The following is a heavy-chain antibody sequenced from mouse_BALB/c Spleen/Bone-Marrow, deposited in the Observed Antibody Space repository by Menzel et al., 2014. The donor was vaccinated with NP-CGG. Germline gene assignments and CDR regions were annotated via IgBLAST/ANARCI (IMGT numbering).Heavy chain of an antibody. D-gene: IGHD2-3*01. V-gene: IGHV3-6*02. CDR2: ISYDGSN. Sequence: LVESGPGLVKPSQSLSLTCSVTGYSITSGYYWNWIRQFPGNKLEWMGYISYDGSNNYNPSLKNRISITRDTSKNQFFLKLNSVTTEDTATYYCAREGIYDGYWDYAMDYWGQGTSVTVSS. J-gene: IGHJ4*01. CDR1: GYSITSGYY. CDR3: AREGIYDGYWDYAMDY.